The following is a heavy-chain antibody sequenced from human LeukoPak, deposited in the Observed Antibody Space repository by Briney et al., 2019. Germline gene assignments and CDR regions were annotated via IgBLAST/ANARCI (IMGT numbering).Heavy chain of an antibody. J-gene: IGHJ6*02. D-gene: IGHD3-10*01. CDR3: AREDYGSGTRYYGMDV. CDR1: GGXISSGGYY. CDR2: IYYSGST. Sequence: PSQTLSLTCTVSGGXISSGGYYWSWIRQHPGKGLEWLGYIYYSGSTYYNPSLKSRVTISVDTSKNQFSLKLSSVTAADTAVYYCAREDYGSGTRYYGMDVWGQGTTVTVSS. V-gene: IGHV4-31*03.